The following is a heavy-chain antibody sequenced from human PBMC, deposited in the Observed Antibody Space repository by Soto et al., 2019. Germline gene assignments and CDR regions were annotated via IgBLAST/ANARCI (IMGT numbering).Heavy chain of an antibody. V-gene: IGHV4-59*01. J-gene: IGHJ3*02. Sequence: PSETLSLTCTVSGGSISSYYWSWIRQPPGKGLEWIGYIYYSGSTNYNPSLKSRVTISVDTSKNQFSLKLSSVTAADTAVYYCARDSSWYPGTFDIWGQGTMVTVPS. CDR1: GGSISSYY. CDR3: ARDSSWYPGTFDI. D-gene: IGHD6-13*01. CDR2: IYYSGST.